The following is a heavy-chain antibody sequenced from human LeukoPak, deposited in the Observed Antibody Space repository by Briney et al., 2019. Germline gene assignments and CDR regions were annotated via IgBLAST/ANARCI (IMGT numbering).Heavy chain of an antibody. CDR1: GYTFTSYD. J-gene: IGHJ4*02. Sequence: ASVKVSCKASGYTFTSYDINWVRQATGQGLEWMGWINPNSGGTNYAQKFQGRVTMTCDTSISTAYMELSRLRSDDTAVYYCERMGPVPDYWGQGTLVTVSS. CDR3: ERMGPVPDY. V-gene: IGHV1-2*02. CDR2: INPNSGGT.